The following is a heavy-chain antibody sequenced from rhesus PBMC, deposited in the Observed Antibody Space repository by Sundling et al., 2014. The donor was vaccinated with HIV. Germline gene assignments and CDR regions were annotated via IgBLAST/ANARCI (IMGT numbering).Heavy chain of an antibody. V-gene: IGHV4-93*01. CDR2: IYGTGGST. CDR3: VRGYCSGGVCFQYGFDS. D-gene: IGHD2-39*02. CDR1: GGSISSSNW. Sequence: QVQLQESGPTVVKPSETLSLTCAVSGGSISSSNWWSWIRQSPGKGLEWIGDIYGTGGSTEYNPSLKSRVTISKDTSKNQFSLKLRSVTAADSALYYCVRGYCSGGVCFQYGFDSWGQGVVVTVSS. J-gene: IGHJ6*01.